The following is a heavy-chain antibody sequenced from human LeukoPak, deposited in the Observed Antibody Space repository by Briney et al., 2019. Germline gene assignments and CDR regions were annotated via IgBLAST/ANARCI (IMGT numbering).Heavy chain of an antibody. V-gene: IGHV3-66*01. J-gene: IGHJ5*02. CDR3: ARDAYYGDPKVRWFDP. CDR1: GLIVSNNY. D-gene: IGHD4-17*01. Sequence: GGSLRLSCAASGLIVSNNYMSWVRQAPGKGLEWVSVLHIDGPTYYAESVKGRFTISRDNSKNTLYLQMNTLRVEDTAVYYCARDAYYGDPKVRWFDPWGQGTLVTVSS. CDR2: LHIDGPT.